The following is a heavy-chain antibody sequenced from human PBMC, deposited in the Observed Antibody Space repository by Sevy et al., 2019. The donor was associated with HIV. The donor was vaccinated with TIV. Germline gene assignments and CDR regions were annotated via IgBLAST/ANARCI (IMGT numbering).Heavy chain of an antibody. CDR2: INTDSGGT. V-gene: IGHV1-2*02. J-gene: IGHJ5*02. Sequence: ASVKVSCKASGYTFTGYYMHWVRQAPGQGLEWMGWINTDSGGTNYARKFQGRVTMNRDTSINTAYMELSRLRSDDTAVYYCAKDRVYCSGGSGKPGGWFDPWGQGTLVTVSS. D-gene: IGHD2-15*01. CDR3: AKDRVYCSGGSGKPGGWFDP. CDR1: GYTFTGYY.